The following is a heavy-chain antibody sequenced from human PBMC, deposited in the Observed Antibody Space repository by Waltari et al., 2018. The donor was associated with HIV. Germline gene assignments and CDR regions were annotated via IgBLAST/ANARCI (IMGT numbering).Heavy chain of an antibody. Sequence: EVHLVESGGGPVQPGGSVRLSCAASGFTFSHYSMNWVRQAPGEGLEWISYISSTSTTIFYADPVKGRFTISRDNAKNSLDLQMNNLRAEDTAVYYCARDITLTPGPDYWGQGTLVTVSS. V-gene: IGHV3-48*01. J-gene: IGHJ4*02. CDR3: ARDITLTPGPDY. CDR1: GFTFSHYS. CDR2: ISSTSTTI. D-gene: IGHD3-16*01.